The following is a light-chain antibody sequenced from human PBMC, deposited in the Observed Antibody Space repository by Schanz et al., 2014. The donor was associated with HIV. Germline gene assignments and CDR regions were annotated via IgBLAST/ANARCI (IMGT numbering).Light chain of an antibody. CDR3: QQSYSTLLT. Sequence: EIQMTQSPSSLFASVGDRVSITCRASQTISIYLNWYQQKPGKAPKLLIFAASNLQSGVPSRFSGSGSGTDFTLTISSLQPEDFATYYCQQSYSTLLTFGGGTKVEIK. V-gene: IGKV1-39*01. CDR2: AAS. J-gene: IGKJ4*01. CDR1: QTISIY.